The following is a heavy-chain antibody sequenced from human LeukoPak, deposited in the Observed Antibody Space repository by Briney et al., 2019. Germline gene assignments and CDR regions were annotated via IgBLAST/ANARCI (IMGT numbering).Heavy chain of an antibody. CDR3: AKDRETYYYDSSGYYPDY. V-gene: IGHV3-30*18. D-gene: IGHD3-22*01. Sequence: GRSLRLSCAASGFTFSSYGMHWVRQAPGKGLEWVAVISYDGSNKYYADSVKGRFTISRDNSKNTLYLQMNSLRAEDTAVYYCAKDRETYYYDSSGYYPDYWGQGTLVTVSS. CDR2: ISYDGSNK. CDR1: GFTFSSYG. J-gene: IGHJ4*02.